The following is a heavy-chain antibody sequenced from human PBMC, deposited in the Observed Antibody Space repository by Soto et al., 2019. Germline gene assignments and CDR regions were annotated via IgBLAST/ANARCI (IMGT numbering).Heavy chain of an antibody. D-gene: IGHD3-22*01. CDR3: AWEEGYFDTSGSSA. V-gene: IGHV3-21*01. Sequence: EVQLVESGGGLVKPGGSLRLSCGASGFVFNSYSMNWVRQAPGKGLEWISSISSTGSHIYYADSVKGRFTISRDNAKNSLYLQMNSLRAEDTAVYYCAWEEGYFDTSGSSAWGQGTLVTGSS. CDR1: GFVFNSYS. CDR2: ISSTGSHI. J-gene: IGHJ4*02.